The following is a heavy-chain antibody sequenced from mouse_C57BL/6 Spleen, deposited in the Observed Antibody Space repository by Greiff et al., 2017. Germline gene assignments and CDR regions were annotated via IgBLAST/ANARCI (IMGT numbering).Heavy chain of an antibody. CDR1: GYTFTSYG. CDR3: ARGTMITTGYAMDY. V-gene: IGHV1-81*01. D-gene: IGHD2-4*01. Sequence: QVQLKESGAEPARPGASVKLFRKAFGYTFTSYGISWVKQRTGQGLEWIGEIYPRCGNTYYNEKFKGKATLTADKSSSTAYMALRSLTSEDAAVYFCARGTMITTGYAMDYWGQGTSVTVSS. CDR2: IYPRCGNT. J-gene: IGHJ4*01.